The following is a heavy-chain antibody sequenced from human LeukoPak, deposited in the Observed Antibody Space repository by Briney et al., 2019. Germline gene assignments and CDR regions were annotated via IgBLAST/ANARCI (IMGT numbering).Heavy chain of an antibody. J-gene: IGHJ5*02. CDR1: GFTFNSYA. CDR3: AKPGGGNYFTHNYLHP. V-gene: IGHV3-23*01. Sequence: PGGSLRLSCAASGFTFNSYAMSWVRQAPGKGLEWVSTIGTSAHSTYYSDSVKGRFTISRDNSKNTLYLQMNSLRADDTAVYYCAKPGGGNYFTHNYLHPWGQGTLVAVSS. CDR2: IGTSAHST. D-gene: IGHD1-26*01.